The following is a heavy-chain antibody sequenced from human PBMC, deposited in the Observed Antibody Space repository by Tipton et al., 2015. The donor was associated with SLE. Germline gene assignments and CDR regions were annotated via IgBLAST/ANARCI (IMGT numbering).Heavy chain of an antibody. CDR2: IHYSGTT. CDR3: ARAREYEMPLPLFMDV. V-gene: IGHV4-59*11. D-gene: IGHD2/OR15-2a*01. CDR1: GGSITSHD. Sequence: TLSLTCTVSGGSITSHDWTWIRQPPGKGLEWIGYIHYSGTTNYNPSLKSRVTISMDTSKSQFSLKLNSVTAADTAVYYCARAREYEMPLPLFMDVWGQGATVTVSS. J-gene: IGHJ6*02.